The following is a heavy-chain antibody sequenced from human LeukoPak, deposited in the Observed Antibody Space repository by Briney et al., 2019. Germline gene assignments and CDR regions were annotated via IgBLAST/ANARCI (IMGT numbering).Heavy chain of an antibody. CDR1: GFTFSSYA. J-gene: IGHJ4*02. V-gene: IGHV3-30-3*01. Sequence: GGSLRLSCAASGFTFSSYAMSWVRQAPGKGLEWVAVISYDGTNKDYADSVKGRLTISRDNSKNTLYLQMNSLRPEDTAVYYCARNSVGGSFFDYWGQGILVTVSS. D-gene: IGHD3-16*01. CDR2: ISYDGTNK. CDR3: ARNSVGGSFFDY.